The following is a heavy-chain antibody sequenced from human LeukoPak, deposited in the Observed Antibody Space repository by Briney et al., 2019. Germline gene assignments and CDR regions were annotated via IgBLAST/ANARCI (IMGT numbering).Heavy chain of an antibody. D-gene: IGHD3-10*01. CDR3: AREGEYYSESGDLVDASDV. Sequence: ASVKVSCKASGYTFTGYYMHWVRQAPEQGLEWMGGIAPISGTPMYAQRFQGRVTISADTSTYTAFMEMSSLTSEDTAMYYCAREGEYYSESGDLVDASDVWGQGTMVTVSA. CDR1: GYTFTGYY. J-gene: IGHJ3*01. CDR2: IAPISGTP. V-gene: IGHV1-46*01.